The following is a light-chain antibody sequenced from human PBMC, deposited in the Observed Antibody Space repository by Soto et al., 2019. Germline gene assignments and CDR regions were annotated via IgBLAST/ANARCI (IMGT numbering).Light chain of an antibody. V-gene: IGKV1-17*01. CDR1: QGIRDA. CDR2: AAS. J-gene: IGKJ1*01. CDR3: LQHNSYPQT. Sequence: DIQMTQSPSSLSASVGDRVTITCRASQGIRDALGWYQQKPGKAPKRLIYAASSLQSGVPSRFSCSGSGTEFSHTLSSLQPEDFATYYCLQHNSYPQTFGQGTRVEIK.